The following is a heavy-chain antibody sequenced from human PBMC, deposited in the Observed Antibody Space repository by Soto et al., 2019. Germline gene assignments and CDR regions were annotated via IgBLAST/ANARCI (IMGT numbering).Heavy chain of an antibody. CDR3: ARAYTYDFDH. D-gene: IGHD2-21*01. Sequence: QITLKESGTTLVKPTQTLTLTCTFSGFSVGVSGVGVGWIRQPPGRALEWLGLVFRNDDKRYSPSLESRLTLTKDTSNNQVVLTVTNLDPGDTGTYYCARAYTYDFDHWGQGTLVTVSS. V-gene: IGHV2-5*01. CDR1: GFSVGVSGVG. CDR2: VFRNDDK. J-gene: IGHJ4*02.